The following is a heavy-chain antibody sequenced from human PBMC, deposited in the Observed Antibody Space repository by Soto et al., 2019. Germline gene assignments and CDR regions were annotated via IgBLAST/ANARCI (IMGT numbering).Heavy chain of an antibody. D-gene: IGHD2-2*01. J-gene: IGHJ4*02. CDR1: GGSISSGGYY. Sequence: QVQLQESGPGLVKPSQTLSLACTVSGGSISSGGYYWSWIRQHPGKGLEWIGYIYYSGSTYYNPSLKSRVTISVDTSKNQFSLKLSSVTAADTAVYYCARSSTSANYFDYWGQGTLVTVSS. V-gene: IGHV4-31*03. CDR2: IYYSGST. CDR3: ARSSTSANYFDY.